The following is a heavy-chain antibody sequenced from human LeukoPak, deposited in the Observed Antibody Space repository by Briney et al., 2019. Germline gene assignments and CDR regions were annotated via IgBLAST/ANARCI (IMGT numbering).Heavy chain of an antibody. D-gene: IGHD3-22*01. CDR1: GFTFSSYA. Sequence: QPGGSLRLSCAASGFTFSSYAMSWVRQAPGKGLEWVSAISGSGGSTYYADSVKGRFTISRDHSKNTLYLQMNSLRAEDTAVYYCANDDYDSSGYSLNWFDPWGQGTLVTVSS. V-gene: IGHV3-23*01. CDR2: ISGSGGST. CDR3: ANDDYDSSGYSLNWFDP. J-gene: IGHJ5*02.